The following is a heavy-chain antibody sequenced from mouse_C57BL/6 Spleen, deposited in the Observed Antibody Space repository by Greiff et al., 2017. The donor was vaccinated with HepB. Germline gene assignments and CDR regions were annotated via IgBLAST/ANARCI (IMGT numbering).Heavy chain of an antibody. Sequence: VQLQQPGAELVRPGSSVKLSCKASGYTFTSYWMHWVKQRPIQGLEWIGNIDPSDSETHYNQKFKDKATLTVDKSASTAYMQLSSLTSEDSAVYYCARRGELSPYGGFAYWGQGTLVTVSA. CDR1: GYTFTSYW. J-gene: IGHJ3*01. CDR3: ARRGELSPYGGFAY. V-gene: IGHV1-52*01. CDR2: IDPSDSET. D-gene: IGHD1-1*01.